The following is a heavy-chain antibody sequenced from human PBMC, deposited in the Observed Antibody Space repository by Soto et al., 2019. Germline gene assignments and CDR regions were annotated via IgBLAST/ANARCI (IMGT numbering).Heavy chain of an antibody. V-gene: IGHV4-34*01. CDR3: ARACIAVAGHPAYYYYGMDV. CDR2: INHSGST. Sequence: SETLSLTCAVYGGSFSGYYWSWIRQPPGKGLEWIGEINHSGSTNYNPSLKSRVTISVDTSKNQFSLKLSSVTAADTAVYYCARACIAVAGHPAYYYYGMDVWGQGTTVTVSS. D-gene: IGHD6-19*01. J-gene: IGHJ6*02. CDR1: GGSFSGYY.